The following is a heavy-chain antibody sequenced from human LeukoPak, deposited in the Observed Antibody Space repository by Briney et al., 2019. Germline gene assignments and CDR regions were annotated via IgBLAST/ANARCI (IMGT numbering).Heavy chain of an antibody. Sequence: PGGSLRLSCAASGFTFRHSAMSWVRQAPGKGLEWVSSISGSGANTYYADSVKGRFTISRDNSKNTLYLQMNSLRAEDTAVYYCAKAPTSYCSSSSCYEGASDYWGEGTLVTVSS. CDR2: ISGSGANT. CDR3: AKAPTSYCSSSSCYEGASDY. D-gene: IGHD2-2*01. CDR1: GFTFRHSA. V-gene: IGHV3-23*01. J-gene: IGHJ4*02.